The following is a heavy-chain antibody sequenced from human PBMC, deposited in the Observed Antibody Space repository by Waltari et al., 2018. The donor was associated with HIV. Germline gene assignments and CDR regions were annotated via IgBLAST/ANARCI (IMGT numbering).Heavy chain of an antibody. D-gene: IGHD2-21*01. V-gene: IGHV4-59*01. J-gene: IGHJ5*02. CDR2: IYYSGST. CDR3: ARDLFLDP. Sequence: QVQLQESGPGLVKPSETLSLTCTVSGGSISSYYWSWIRQPPGKGLEWIGYIYYSGSTNYNPSLKRRVTISVDTSKNQFSLKLSSVTAADTAVYYCARDLFLDPWGQGTLVTVSS. CDR1: GGSISSYY.